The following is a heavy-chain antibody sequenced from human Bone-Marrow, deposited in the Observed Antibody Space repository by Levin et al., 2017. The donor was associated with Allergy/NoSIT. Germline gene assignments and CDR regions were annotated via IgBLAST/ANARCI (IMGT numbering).Heavy chain of an antibody. CDR1: GFTFSNSW. Sequence: GGSLRLSCAASGFTFSNSWMSWVRQAPGKGLEWVANIKEDGSEKYYVDSVKGRFTISRDNAKNSLFVRMNSLRVEDTAVYYCARDRFRRATSGARWFEPWGQGTLVTVST. V-gene: IGHV3-7*01. CDR2: IKEDGSEK. CDR3: ARDRFRRATSGARWFEP. J-gene: IGHJ5*02. D-gene: IGHD5-24*01.